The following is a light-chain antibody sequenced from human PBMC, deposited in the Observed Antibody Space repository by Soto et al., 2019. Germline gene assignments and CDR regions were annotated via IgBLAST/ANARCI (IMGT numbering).Light chain of an antibody. CDR1: QSVSNF. V-gene: IGKV3-20*01. Sequence: EILLTQSPATLSLSPGERATLSCRASQSVSNFLAWYQQKPGQAPRLLIYDASNRAIGIPDRFSGSGSGTDFTLTISRLEPEDFAVYFCQHYGSSLIPFGQGTRLAIK. J-gene: IGKJ5*01. CDR3: QHYGSSLIP. CDR2: DAS.